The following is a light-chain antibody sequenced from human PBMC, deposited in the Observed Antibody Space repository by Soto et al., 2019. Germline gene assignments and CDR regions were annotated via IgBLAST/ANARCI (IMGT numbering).Light chain of an antibody. CDR3: QQSDFYSPWT. Sequence: DFQMTQSPSALSASVGERITITCRTSHSLINGLAWYQQKPGKAPKVLIHDVSDLESGVPSRFSGSGSETEFTLTINSLQPDDLATYYCQQSDFYSPWTFGPGTKVDIK. CDR1: HSLING. V-gene: IGKV1-5*01. J-gene: IGKJ1*01. CDR2: DVS.